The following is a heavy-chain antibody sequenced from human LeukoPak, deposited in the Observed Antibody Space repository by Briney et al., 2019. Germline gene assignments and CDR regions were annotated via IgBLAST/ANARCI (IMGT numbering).Heavy chain of an antibody. V-gene: IGHV1-2*02. J-gene: IGHJ4*02. Sequence: GASVKVSCKASGYTFTGYYMHWVRQAPGQGLEWMGWINPNSGGTNYAQKFQGRVTMTRDTSISTAYMELSRLRSDDTAVYYCARVIKSLDDCSGGSCYLALDYWGQGTLVTVSS. D-gene: IGHD2-15*01. CDR1: GYTFTGYY. CDR3: ARVIKSLDDCSGGSCYLALDY. CDR2: INPNSGGT.